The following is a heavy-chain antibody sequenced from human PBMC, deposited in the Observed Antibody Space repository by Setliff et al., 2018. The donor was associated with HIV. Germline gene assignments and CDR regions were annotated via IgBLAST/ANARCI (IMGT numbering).Heavy chain of an antibody. J-gene: IGHJ6*03. V-gene: IGHV4-59*08. CDR1: GGSISSYY. CDR2: IYYSGST. CDR3: ARLSYDYVWGSYRYTDYYYYMDV. D-gene: IGHD3-16*02. Sequence: SETLSLTCTVSGGSISSYYWSWIRQPLGKGLEWIGYIYYSGSTNYNPSLKSRVTISVDTSKNQFSLKLSSVTAADTAVYYCARLSYDYVWGSYRYTDYYYYMDVWGKGTTVTVSS.